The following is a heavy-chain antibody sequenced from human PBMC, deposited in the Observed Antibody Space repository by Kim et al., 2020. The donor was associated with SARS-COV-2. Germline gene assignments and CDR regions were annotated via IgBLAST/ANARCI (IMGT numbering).Heavy chain of an antibody. J-gene: IGHJ4*02. Sequence: SETLSLTCAVYGGSFSGYYWSWIRQPPGKGLEWIGEINHSGSTNYNPSLKSRVTISVDTSKNQFSLKLSSVTAADRAVYYCARAPPRAVIDYWGQGTLVTVSS. D-gene: IGHD6-19*01. CDR2: INHSGST. CDR1: GGSFSGYY. CDR3: ARAPPRAVIDY. V-gene: IGHV4-34*01.